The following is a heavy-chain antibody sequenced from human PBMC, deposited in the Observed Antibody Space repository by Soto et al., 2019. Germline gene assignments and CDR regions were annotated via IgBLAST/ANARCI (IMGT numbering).Heavy chain of an antibody. CDR1: GGSISSGDYY. Sequence: SETLSLTCTVSGGSISSGDYYWSWIRQPPGKGLEWIGYIYYSGSTYYNPSLKSRVTISVDTSKNQFSLKLSSVTAADTAVYYCARDPFGELERYHYYYGMDVWGQGTTVTVSS. CDR3: ARDPFGELERYHYYYGMDV. J-gene: IGHJ6*02. CDR2: IYYSGST. V-gene: IGHV4-30-4*01. D-gene: IGHD3-10*01.